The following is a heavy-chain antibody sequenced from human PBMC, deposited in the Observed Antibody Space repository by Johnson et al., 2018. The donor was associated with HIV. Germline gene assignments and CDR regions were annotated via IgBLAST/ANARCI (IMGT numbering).Heavy chain of an antibody. D-gene: IGHD3-10*01. CDR1: GFTFSSYD. J-gene: IGHJ1*01. V-gene: IGHV3-13*01. CDR3: TTDPITMVQGDNVRGLLGLRWAM. CDR2: IGTAGDT. Sequence: VQLVESGGGLVQPGGSLRLSCAASGFTFSSYDMHWVRQATGKGLEWVSAIGTAGDTYYPGSVKGRFTISRENAKNSLYLQMNSLRAGDTAVYYCTTDPITMVQGDNVRGLLGLRWAMWG.